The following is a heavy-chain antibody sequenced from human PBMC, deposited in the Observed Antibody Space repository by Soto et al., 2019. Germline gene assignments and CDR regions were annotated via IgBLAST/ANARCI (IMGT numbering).Heavy chain of an antibody. D-gene: IGHD2-15*01. CDR1: GFTFSVFG. J-gene: IGHJ4*02. Sequence: PGGSLRLSCAASGFTFSVFGMHWVRQAPGKGLEWVAVISNTGSSAHYADSVRGRFTISRDNGENTLSLLMTSLRPEDTAVYYCAKTITTVGTSSKPGGRRCRGSFLDHWGQGTPVTVSS. V-gene: IGHV3-30*18. CDR2: ISNTGSSA. CDR3: AKTITTVGTSSKPGGRRCRGSFLDH.